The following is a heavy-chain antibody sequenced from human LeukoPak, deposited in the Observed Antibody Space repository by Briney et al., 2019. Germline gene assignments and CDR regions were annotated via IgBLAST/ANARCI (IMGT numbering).Heavy chain of an antibody. D-gene: IGHD3-22*01. CDR3: ARQFTYYYDTSGYPRDAFDI. V-gene: IGHV4-59*08. J-gene: IGHJ3*02. Sequence: SETLSLTCTVSGGSISGYYWSWIRQSPGKGLVWMGYIYYSGGTNYNPSLKSRVTISLDMSKNQFSLQLSSVTAADTALYYCARQFTYYYDTSGYPRDAFDIWGQGTMVTLSS. CDR2: IYYSGGT. CDR1: GGSISGYY.